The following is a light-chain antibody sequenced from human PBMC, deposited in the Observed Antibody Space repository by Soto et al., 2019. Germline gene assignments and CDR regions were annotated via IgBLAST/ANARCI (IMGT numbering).Light chain of an antibody. CDR2: SNN. V-gene: IGLV1-44*01. J-gene: IGLJ1*01. CDR3: HSYENRLSAYV. CDR1: SSNIGSNA. Sequence: QSVLTQPPSASGSPGQRVTISCSGSSSNIGSNAVNWYQQLPGTAPTLLIYSNNERPSGVPDRFSGSKSGTSASLVITGLQPEDESTYYCHSYENRLSAYVFGAGTKVTV.